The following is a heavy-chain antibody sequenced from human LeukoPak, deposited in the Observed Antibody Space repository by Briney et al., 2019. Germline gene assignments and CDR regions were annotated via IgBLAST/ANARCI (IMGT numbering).Heavy chain of an antibody. D-gene: IGHD3-10*01. CDR3: AKWSGRYQRYYFDC. CDR1: GFTFSSCV. CDR2: ISNSGDGT. J-gene: IGHJ4*02. Sequence: GGSLRLSCAASGFTFSSCVMNWVRQAPGKGLEWVSAISNSGDGTYYADSVKGRFTISRDNSKNTLYLQMNSLRAEDTAVYYCAKWSGRYQRYYFDCWGQGTLVTVSS. V-gene: IGHV3-23*01.